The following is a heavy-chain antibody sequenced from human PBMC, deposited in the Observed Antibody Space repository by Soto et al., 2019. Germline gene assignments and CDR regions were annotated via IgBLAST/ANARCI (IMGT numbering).Heavy chain of an antibody. CDR2: INPNSGGT. CDR3: ARGWHWNYDY. V-gene: IGHV1-2*04. Sequence: QVQLVQSGAEVKNPGASVKVSCKASGYTFTGYYMHWVRQAHGHGLEWMGWINPNSGGTNYAQKFQGWVPMTRDTSISTAYRELSRLRSYATAVSYCARGWHWNYDYWGQGTLVTVSS. CDR1: GYTFTGYY. J-gene: IGHJ4*02. D-gene: IGHD1-7*01.